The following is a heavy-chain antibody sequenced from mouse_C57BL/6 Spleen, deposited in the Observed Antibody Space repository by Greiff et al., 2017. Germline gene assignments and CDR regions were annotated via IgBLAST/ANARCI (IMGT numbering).Heavy chain of an antibody. CDR1: GYSITSGYY. CDR3: ARDGSSYYYYAMDY. J-gene: IGHJ4*01. Sequence: VQLKESGPGLVKPSQSLSLTCSVTGYSITSGYYWNWIRQFPGNKLEWMGYISYDGSNNYNPSLKNRISITRDTSKNQFFLKLNSVTTEDTATYYCARDGSSYYYYAMDYWGQGTSVTVSS. D-gene: IGHD1-1*01. CDR2: ISYDGSN. V-gene: IGHV3-6*01.